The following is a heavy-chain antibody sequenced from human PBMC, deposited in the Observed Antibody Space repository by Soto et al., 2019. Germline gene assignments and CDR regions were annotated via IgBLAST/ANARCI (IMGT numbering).Heavy chain of an antibody. CDR3: AGDSGVYDYVFDY. V-gene: IGHV3-30-3*01. CDR1: GLTFSSYT. CDR2: ISDDGSNK. J-gene: IGHJ4*02. Sequence: GGSLRLSCAASGLTFSSYTLHWVRQAPGKGLEWVAVISDDGSNKYYADSVKGRFTISRDNSKNTLYLQMNSLRGEDTAVYYCAGDSGVYDYVFDYWGQGTLVTVSS. D-gene: IGHD5-12*01.